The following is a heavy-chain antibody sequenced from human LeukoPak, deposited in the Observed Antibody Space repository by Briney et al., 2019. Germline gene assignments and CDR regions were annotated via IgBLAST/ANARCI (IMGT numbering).Heavy chain of an antibody. CDR3: ARKNAVNSFDY. CDR2: ISSSSSYT. J-gene: IGHJ4*02. V-gene: IGHV3-11*03. Sequence: GGSLRLSCAASGLTFSDYYMSWIRQAPGKGLEWVSYISSSSSYTNYADSVKGRFTISRDNAKNSLYLQMNSLRAEDTAVYYCARKNAVNSFDYWGQGTLVTVSS. CDR1: GLTFSDYY. D-gene: IGHD2-2*01.